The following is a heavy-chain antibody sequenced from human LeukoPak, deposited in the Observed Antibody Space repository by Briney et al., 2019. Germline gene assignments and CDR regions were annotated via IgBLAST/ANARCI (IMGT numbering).Heavy chain of an antibody. Sequence: GGSLRLSCAASGFTFSSYAMSWVRQAPGKGLEWVSAISGSGGSTYYADSVKGRFTISRDNSKNTLYLQMNSPRAEDTAVYYCAKDRLLWFGELSSWGQGTLVTVSS. V-gene: IGHV3-23*01. J-gene: IGHJ5*02. CDR2: ISGSGGST. D-gene: IGHD3-10*01. CDR1: GFTFSSYA. CDR3: AKDRLLWFGELSS.